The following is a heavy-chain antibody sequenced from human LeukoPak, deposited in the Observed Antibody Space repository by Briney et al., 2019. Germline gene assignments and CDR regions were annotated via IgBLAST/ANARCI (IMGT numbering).Heavy chain of an antibody. CDR1: GFTFRSYS. CDR2: ISSSSTYI. Sequence: PGGSLRLSCAASGFTFRSYSMNWVRQAPGKGLEWVSSISSSSTYIYYADSVKGRFIISRDNAKNSLYLQMNSLRAEDTAVYYCATDRGWRTSGYYLYYFEYWGQGTLVTFSS. CDR3: ATDRGWRTSGYYLYYFEY. J-gene: IGHJ4*02. V-gene: IGHV3-21*01. D-gene: IGHD3-3*01.